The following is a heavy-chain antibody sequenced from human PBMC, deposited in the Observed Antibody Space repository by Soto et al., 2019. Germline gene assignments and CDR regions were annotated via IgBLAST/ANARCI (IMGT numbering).Heavy chain of an antibody. CDR2: ISYDGSNK. Sequence: GGSLRLSCAASGFTFSSYAMHWVRQAPGKGLEWVAVISYDGSNKYYADSVKGRFTISRDNSKNTLYLQMNSLRAEDTAVYYCAPLSSTLTGMDVWGQGTTVTVSS. J-gene: IGHJ6*02. D-gene: IGHD2-15*01. CDR1: GFTFSSYA. CDR3: APLSSTLTGMDV. V-gene: IGHV3-30-3*01.